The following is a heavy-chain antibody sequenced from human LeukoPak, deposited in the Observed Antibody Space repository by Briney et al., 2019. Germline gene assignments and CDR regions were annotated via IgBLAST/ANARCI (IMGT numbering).Heavy chain of an antibody. CDR3: ASLKGYCSSTSCYTYNWFDP. V-gene: IGHV3-48*01. J-gene: IGHJ5*02. D-gene: IGHD2-2*02. Sequence: GGSLRLSCAASGFTFSSYSMNWVRQAPGKGREWVSYISSSSSTIYYADSVKGRFTISRDNAKNSLYLQMNSLRAEDTAVYYCASLKGYCSSTSCYTYNWFDPWGQGTLVTVSP. CDR2: ISSSSSTI. CDR1: GFTFSSYS.